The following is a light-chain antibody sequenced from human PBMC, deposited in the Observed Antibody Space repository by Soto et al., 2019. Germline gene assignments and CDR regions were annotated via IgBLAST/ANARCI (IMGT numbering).Light chain of an antibody. CDR2: EGN. V-gene: IGLV2-23*01. CDR3: CSYAGSDTFVL. Sequence: QSVLTQPASVSGSPGQSITISCTGTSSNVGDYNLVSWYQQHPGKAPKLIIYEGNSRPSGVSSRFSGSKSGNTASLTISGLPAEDEGDYYCCSYAGSDTFVLFGGGTKLTVL. CDR1: SSNVGDYNL. J-gene: IGLJ3*02.